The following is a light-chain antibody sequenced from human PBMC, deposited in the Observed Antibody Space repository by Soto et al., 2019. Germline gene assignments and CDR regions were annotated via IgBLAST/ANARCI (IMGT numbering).Light chain of an antibody. CDR1: TGAVTSGYY. J-gene: IGLJ1*01. V-gene: IGLV7-43*01. CDR3: LLYYGGAYV. CDR2: NTR. Sequence: QAVVTQEPSLTVSPGGTVTLTCASSTGAVTSGYYPNWFQQKPGQAPRALIYNTRNKHSWTPARFQGSLLGGKAALALSGAQPEEDDEFYCLLYYGGAYVFRTGTKVTVL.